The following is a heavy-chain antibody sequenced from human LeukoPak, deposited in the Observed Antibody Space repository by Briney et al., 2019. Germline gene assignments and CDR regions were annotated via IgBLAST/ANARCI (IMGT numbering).Heavy chain of an antibody. CDR1: GGTFSSYA. J-gene: IGHJ4*02. CDR3: ARDTYGGSGWYVSDY. CDR2: IIPIFGTA. D-gene: IGHD6-19*01. Sequence: SVKVSCKASGGTFSSYAISWVRQAPGQGLEWMGGIIPIFGTANYAQKFQGRVTMTRDTSISTAYMELSRLRSDDTAVYYCARDTYGGSGWYVSDYWGQGTLVTVSS. V-gene: IGHV1-69*05.